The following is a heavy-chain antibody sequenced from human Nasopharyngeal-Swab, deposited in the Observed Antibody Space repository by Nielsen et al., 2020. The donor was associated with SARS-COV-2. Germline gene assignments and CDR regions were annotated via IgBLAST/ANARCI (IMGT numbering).Heavy chain of an antibody. D-gene: IGHD2-15*01. CDR3: TRGDIVDWFDP. CDR2: IRSKAYGGTT. CDR1: GFTFGDYA. V-gene: IGHV3-49*04. J-gene: IGHJ5*02. Sequence: GESLKISCTASGFTFGDYAMSWVRQAPGKGLEWVGFIRSKAYGGTTEYAASVKGRFTISRDDSKSIAYLQMNSLKTEDTAVYYCTRGDIVDWFDPWGQGTLVTVS.